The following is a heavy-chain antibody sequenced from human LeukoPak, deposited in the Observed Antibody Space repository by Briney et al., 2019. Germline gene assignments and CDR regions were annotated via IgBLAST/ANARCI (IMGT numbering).Heavy chain of an antibody. J-gene: IGHJ4*02. D-gene: IGHD2-8*02. V-gene: IGHV3-23*01. CDR1: GFTFSSYA. CDR3: AKHGSWWGYYFDY. CDR2: ISGSGGST. Sequence: GGSLRLPCAASGFTFSSYAMSWVRQAPGKGLEWVSAISGSGGSTYYADSVKGRFTISRDNSKNTLYLQMNSLRAEDTAVYYCAKHGSWWGYYFDYWGQGTLVTVSS.